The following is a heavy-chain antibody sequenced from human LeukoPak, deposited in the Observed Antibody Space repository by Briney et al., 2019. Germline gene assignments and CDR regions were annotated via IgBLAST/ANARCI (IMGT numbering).Heavy chain of an antibody. J-gene: IGHJ4*02. CDR1: GGSFSGYY. D-gene: IGHD5-24*01. V-gene: IGHV4-34*01. Sequence: KSSETLSLTCAVYGGSFSGYYWSWIRQLPGKGLEWIEEINHSGSTNYNPSLKSRVTISVDTSKNQFSLKLSSVTAADTAVYYCARGDLMATMAHRYFDYWGQGTLVTVSS. CDR3: ARGDLMATMAHRYFDY. CDR2: INHSGST.